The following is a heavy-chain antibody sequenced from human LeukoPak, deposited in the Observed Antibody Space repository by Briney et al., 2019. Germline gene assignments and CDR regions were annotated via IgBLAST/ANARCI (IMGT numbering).Heavy chain of an antibody. CDR3: ARGGYYGSGNDFRFDP. Sequence: SETLSLTCTVSGGSISSYYWSWIRQPPGKGLECIGYIHYTGSTNYNPSLKSRVTISVDTSKNQFSLMLSSVTAADTAIYYCARGGYYGSGNDFRFDPWGQGTLVTVSS. J-gene: IGHJ5*02. D-gene: IGHD3-10*01. CDR1: GGSISSYY. CDR2: IHYTGST. V-gene: IGHV4-59*01.